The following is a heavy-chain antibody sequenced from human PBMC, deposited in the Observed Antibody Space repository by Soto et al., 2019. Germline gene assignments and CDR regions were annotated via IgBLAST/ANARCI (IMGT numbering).Heavy chain of an antibody. D-gene: IGHD5-12*01. CDR3: AREHSGYDPYGRDV. CDR1: GGTFSSYA. Sequence: SVKVSCKASGGTFSSYAISWVRQAPGQGLEWMGGIIPIFDTANYAQKFQGRVTITADESTSTAYMELSSLRSEDTAVYYCAREHSGYDPYGRDVWGQGTTVTVSS. V-gene: IGHV1-69*13. J-gene: IGHJ6*02. CDR2: IIPIFDTA.